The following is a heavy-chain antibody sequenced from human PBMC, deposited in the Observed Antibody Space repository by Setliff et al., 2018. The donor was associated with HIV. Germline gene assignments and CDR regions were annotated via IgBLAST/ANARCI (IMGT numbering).Heavy chain of an antibody. CDR1: GGSISSGNYY. CDR2: ISTSGRT. V-gene: IGHV4-61*09. J-gene: IGHJ3*02. CDR3: ARADNYYYDSGAFKSGLDAFDI. Sequence: SETLSLTCTVSGGSISSGNYYWSWIRQPAGKGLEWIGHISTSGRTNYNPSLMSRLTISVNTSKNQFSLKLSSVTAADTAVYHCARADNYYYDSGAFKSGLDAFDIWGQGTMVTVSS. D-gene: IGHD3-22*01.